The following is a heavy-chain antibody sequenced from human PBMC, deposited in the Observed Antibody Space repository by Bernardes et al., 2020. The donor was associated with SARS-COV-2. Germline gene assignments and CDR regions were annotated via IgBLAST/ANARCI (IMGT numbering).Heavy chain of an antibody. D-gene: IGHD3-16*02. CDR1: GGSISSSSYY. CDR2: IYYSGST. V-gene: IGHV4-39*01. Sequence: SETLSLTCTVSGGSISSSSYYWGWIRQPPGKGLEWIGNIYYSGSTYYNPSLKSRVTISVDTSKNQFSLKLSPVTAADTAVYYCASLPKGYDYVWGSYRYSDYWGQATLVTVSS. CDR3: ASLPKGYDYVWGSYRYSDY. J-gene: IGHJ4*02.